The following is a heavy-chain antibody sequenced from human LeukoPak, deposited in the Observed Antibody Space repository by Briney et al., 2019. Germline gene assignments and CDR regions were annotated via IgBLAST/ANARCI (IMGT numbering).Heavy chain of an antibody. Sequence: SETLSLTCTVSGGSISSYYWSWIRQPPGKGLEWIGYIYYSGSTNYNPSLKSRVTISVETSKNQFSLKLSSATAADTAVYYCARDKNYYDSSGYYRFDYWGQGTLVTVSS. CDR3: ARDKNYYDSSGYYRFDY. V-gene: IGHV4-59*12. CDR2: IYYSGST. J-gene: IGHJ4*02. CDR1: GGSISSYY. D-gene: IGHD3-22*01.